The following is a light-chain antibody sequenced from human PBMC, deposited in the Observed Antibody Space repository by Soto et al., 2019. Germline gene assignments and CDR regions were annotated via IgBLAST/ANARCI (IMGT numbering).Light chain of an antibody. CDR3: EPSDSNTHTV. Sequence: QSVLTQSSSASASLGSSVKLTCTLSSGHSSYIIAWHQQQPGKAPRYLMKLEGSGSYNKGSGVPDRFSGSSSGADRYLTISILQFYYYPDYYCEPSDSNTHTVFRPGTTLTVL. CDR1: SGHSSYI. CDR2: LEGSGSY. J-gene: IGLJ3*02. V-gene: IGLV4-60*02.